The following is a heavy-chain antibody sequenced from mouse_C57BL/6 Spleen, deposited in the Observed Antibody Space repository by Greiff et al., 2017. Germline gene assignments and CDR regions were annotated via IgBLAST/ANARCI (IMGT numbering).Heavy chain of an antibody. D-gene: IGHD2-5*01. J-gene: IGHJ4*01. V-gene: IGHV5-17*01. CDR1: GFTFSDYG. CDR3: ARPCYRNLVYAMDY. CDR2: ISSGSSTI. Sequence: EVMLVESGGGLVKPGGSLKLSCAASGFTFSDYGMHWVRQAPEKGLEWVAYISSGSSTIYYADTVKGRFTISRDNAKNTLFLQMTSLRSEDAAMYYCARPCYRNLVYAMDYWGQGTTGTVSS.